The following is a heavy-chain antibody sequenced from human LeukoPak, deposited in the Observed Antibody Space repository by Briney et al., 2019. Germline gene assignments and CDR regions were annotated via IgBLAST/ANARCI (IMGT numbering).Heavy chain of an antibody. V-gene: IGHV3-7*05. D-gene: IGHD6-6*01. CDR3: VRALSSSSPY. J-gene: IGHJ4*02. CDR1: GFTFSSYW. Sequence: GGSLRLSCAASGFTFSSYWMSWVRQAPGKGLEWVAGMREDGGQEYYVDSVRGRFTISRDSAKNSLYLQMNSLRVEDTAVYYCVRALSSSSPYWGQGTLVTVSS. CDR2: MREDGGQE.